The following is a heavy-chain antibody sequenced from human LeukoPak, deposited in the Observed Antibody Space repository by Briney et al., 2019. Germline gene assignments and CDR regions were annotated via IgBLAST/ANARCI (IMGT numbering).Heavy chain of an antibody. CDR3: ARIRGYDRDYFDY. J-gene: IGHJ4*02. CDR2: IKQDGSEK. Sequence: GGSLRLSCAASGFTFSSYWMSWVRQAPGKGLEWVANIKQDGSEKYYEDSVKGRFTISRDNAKNSLYLQMDSLRAEDTAVYYCARIRGYDRDYFDYWGQGTLVTVSS. V-gene: IGHV3-7*01. CDR1: GFTFSSYW. D-gene: IGHD5-12*01.